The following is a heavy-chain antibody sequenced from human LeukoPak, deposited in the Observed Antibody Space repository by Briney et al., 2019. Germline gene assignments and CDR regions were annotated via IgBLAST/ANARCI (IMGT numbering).Heavy chain of an antibody. J-gene: IGHJ4*02. V-gene: IGHV1-2*06. CDR3: ARDLRDGYNTVDY. CDR2: INPNSGGT. D-gene: IGHD5-24*01. CDR1: GYTFTGYY. Sequence: GASVKVSCKASGYTFTGYYMHWVRQAPGQGLEWMGRINPNSGGTNYAQKFQGRVTMTRDTSISTAYMELSRLGSDDTAVYYCARDLRDGYNTVDYWGQGTLVTVSS.